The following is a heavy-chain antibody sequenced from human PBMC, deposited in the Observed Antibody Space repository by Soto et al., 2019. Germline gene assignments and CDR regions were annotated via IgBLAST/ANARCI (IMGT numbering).Heavy chain of an antibody. J-gene: IGHJ4*02. Sequence: VQLQESGPGLVKPSETLSLTCTISGGSINGYYWSWIRQPPGKGLEWVSAISGSGGSTYYADSVKGRFTISRDNSKNTLYLQMNSLRAEDTAVYYCAKDGPLEAYYDSSDPPPYFDYWGQGTLVTVSS. V-gene: IGHV3-23*01. CDR1: GGSINGYY. CDR2: ISGSGGST. CDR3: AKDGPLEAYYDSSDPPPYFDY. D-gene: IGHD3-22*01.